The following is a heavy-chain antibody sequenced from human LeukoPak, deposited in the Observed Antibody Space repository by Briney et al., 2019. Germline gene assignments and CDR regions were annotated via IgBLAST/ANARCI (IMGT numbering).Heavy chain of an antibody. D-gene: IGHD6-13*01. CDR3: ARVPLRIAAAGKGVWFDP. V-gene: IGHV1-2*06. CDR1: GYTFTGYY. CDR2: INPNSGGT. J-gene: IGHJ5*02. Sequence: ASVKVSCKASGYTFTGYYMHWVRQAPGQGLEWMGRINPNSGGTNYAQKFQGRVTMTRDTSISTAYMELSRLRSDDTAVYYCARVPLRIAAAGKGVWFDPWGQGTLVTVSS.